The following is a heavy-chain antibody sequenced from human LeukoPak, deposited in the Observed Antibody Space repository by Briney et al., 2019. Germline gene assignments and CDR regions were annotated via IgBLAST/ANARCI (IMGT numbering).Heavy chain of an antibody. V-gene: IGHV4-30-4*01. CDR1: GGSISSGDYY. Sequence: PSETLSLTCTVSGGSISSGDYYWSWIRQPPGKGLEWIGYIYYSGSTYYNPSLKGRVTISVDTSKNQFSLKLSSVTAADTAVYYCARVLWFGDLYYFDYWGQGTLVTVSS. CDR3: ARVLWFGDLYYFDY. J-gene: IGHJ4*02. D-gene: IGHD3-10*01. CDR2: IYYSGST.